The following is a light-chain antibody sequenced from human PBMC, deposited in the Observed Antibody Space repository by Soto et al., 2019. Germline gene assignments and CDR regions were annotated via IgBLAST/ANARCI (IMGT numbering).Light chain of an antibody. CDR3: QQTFHSPRT. CDR1: QSVISDF. Sequence: EIVLTQSPGTLSLSPGETASLSCRASQSVISDFLAWYQQKRGQPPRLLIYDASKKATGIPARFSGGGSGTDFTLTISRVETEESAVYYCQQTFHSPRTFGQGTRLEIK. V-gene: IGKV3-20*01. CDR2: DAS. J-gene: IGKJ2*01.